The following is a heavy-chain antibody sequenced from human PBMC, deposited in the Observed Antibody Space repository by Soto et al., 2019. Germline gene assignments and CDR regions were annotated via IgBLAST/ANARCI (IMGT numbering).Heavy chain of an antibody. V-gene: IGHV3-30*18. J-gene: IGHJ3*02. D-gene: IGHD5-12*01. CDR3: AKDRVATIFVIVPLFAFDI. CDR1: GLPFISFG. CDR2: ISYDGSNK. Sequence: GGSLRLSCEALGLPFISFGMHWARKAPGKGLEWVAVISYDGSNKYYADSVKGRFTISRDNSKNTLYLQMNSLRAEDTAVYYCAKDRVATIFVIVPLFAFDIWGQGTMVTVSS.